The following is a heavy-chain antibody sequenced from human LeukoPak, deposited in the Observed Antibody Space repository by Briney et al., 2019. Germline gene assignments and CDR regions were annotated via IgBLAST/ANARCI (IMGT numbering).Heavy chain of an antibody. CDR1: GGTFSSYA. CDR2: ISAYNGNT. J-gene: IGHJ4*02. V-gene: IGHV1-18*01. D-gene: IGHD3-10*01. CDR3: ARVAMVRGVIIYYFDY. Sequence: GASVKVSCKASGGTFSSYAISWVRQAPGQGLEWMGWISAYNGNTNYAQKLQGRVTMTTDTSTSTAYMELRSLRSDGTAVYYCARVAMVRGVIIYYFDYWGQGTLVTVSS.